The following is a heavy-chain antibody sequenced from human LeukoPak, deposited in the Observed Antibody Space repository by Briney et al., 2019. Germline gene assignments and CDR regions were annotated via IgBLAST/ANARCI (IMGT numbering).Heavy chain of an antibody. J-gene: IGHJ4*02. CDR3: AKDGGYSYGYDY. CDR2: ISYDGSNK. Sequence: GGSLRLSCAASGFTFSSYAMHWVRQAPGKGLEWVAVISYDGSNKYYADSVKGRFTISRDNSKNTLYLQMNSLRAEDTAVYYCAKDGGYSYGYDYWGQGTLVTVSS. D-gene: IGHD5-18*01. CDR1: GFTFSSYA. V-gene: IGHV3-30-3*01.